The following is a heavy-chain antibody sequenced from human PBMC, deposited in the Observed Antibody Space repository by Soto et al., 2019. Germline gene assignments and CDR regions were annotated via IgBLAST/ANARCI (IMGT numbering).Heavy chain of an antibody. CDR2: ISYSGST. Sequence: QVQLQESGPGLVKPSQTLSLTCTVSGGSISSGNYYWSWIRQPPGKGLEWIGFISYSGSTYYSLSLKSRVTISVDTSKNQFSLNLSFVTAADTAVYYCATMGTPAIGLYYFDYWGQGTLVTVSS. D-gene: IGHD5-18*01. V-gene: IGHV4-30-4*01. J-gene: IGHJ4*02. CDR1: GGSISSGNYY. CDR3: ATMGTPAIGLYYFDY.